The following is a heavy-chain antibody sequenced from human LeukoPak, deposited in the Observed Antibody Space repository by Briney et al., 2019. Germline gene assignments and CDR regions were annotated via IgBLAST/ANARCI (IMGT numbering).Heavy chain of an antibody. D-gene: IGHD2-21*02. V-gene: IGHV4-59*01. CDR1: GGSLSRYY. J-gene: IGHJ3*02. Sequence: SETLSLTCSVSGGSLSRYYWNWIRQPPGKGLELIGYIYYSADTKYNPSLKSRVSFSIDTSKNQLSLKLTSVTAADTAVYYCARGAVTAFDGFHIWGQGTMVTVS. CDR2: IYYSADT. CDR3: ARGAVTAFDGFHI.